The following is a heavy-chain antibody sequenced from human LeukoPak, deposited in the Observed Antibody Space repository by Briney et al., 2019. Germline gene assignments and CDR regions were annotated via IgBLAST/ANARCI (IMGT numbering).Heavy chain of an antibody. Sequence: GGSLRLSCAASGFTFSNYALNWVRQAPGKGLEWVSLISGSGVKTYYADSVKGRFTISRDNSKNTLFLQMNSLRAEDTAVYYCAKVRGGSGREDDAFDIWGQGTMVTVSS. CDR3: AKVRGGSGREDDAFDI. CDR1: GFTFSNYA. CDR2: ISGSGVKT. J-gene: IGHJ3*02. D-gene: IGHD6-19*01. V-gene: IGHV3-23*01.